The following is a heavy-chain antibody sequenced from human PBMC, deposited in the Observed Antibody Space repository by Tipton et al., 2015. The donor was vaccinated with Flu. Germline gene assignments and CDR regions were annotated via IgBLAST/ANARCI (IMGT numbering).Heavy chain of an antibody. V-gene: IGHV4-39*01. CDR2: IYYSGST. J-gene: IGHJ2*01. CDR3: ARRWGATIYWYFDL. CDR1: GGSISSSSYY. D-gene: IGHD1-26*01. Sequence: TLSLTCTVSGGSISSSSYYWGWIRQPPGKGLEWIGSIYYSGSTYYNPSLKSRVTISVDTSKNQFSLKLSSVTAAVTAVYYCARRWGATIYWYFDLWGRGTLVTVSS.